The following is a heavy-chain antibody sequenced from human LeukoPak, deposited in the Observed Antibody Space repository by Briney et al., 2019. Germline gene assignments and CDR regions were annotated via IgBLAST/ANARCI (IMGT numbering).Heavy chain of an antibody. D-gene: IGHD3-9*01. J-gene: IGHJ5*02. CDR3: ARGLGLRYFDWSKNWFDP. Sequence: SETLSLTCAVYGGSFSGYYWGWIRQPPGKGLEWIGEINHSGSTNYNPSLKSRVTISVDTSKNQFSLKLSSVTAADTAVYYCARGLGLRYFDWSKNWFDPWGQGILVTVSS. CDR2: INHSGST. CDR1: GGSFSGYY. V-gene: IGHV4-34*01.